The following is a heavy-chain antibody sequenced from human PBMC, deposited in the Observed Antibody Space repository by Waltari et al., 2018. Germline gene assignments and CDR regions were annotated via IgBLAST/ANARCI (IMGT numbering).Heavy chain of an antibody. J-gene: IGHJ4*02. CDR3: AKDPWGTRYFDY. V-gene: IGHV3-23*04. CDR2: SNGRGDDT. D-gene: IGHD3-16*01. CDR1: GFPFDKTA. Sequence: EVQLVDSGGGLVQPGGSLRLSCAASGFPFDKTALSWVRQAPGKGLECVSISNGRGDDTYYADSVKGRFTISRDNSRSTAYLQMNSLRAEDTALYYCAKDPWGTRYFDYWGQGTPVTVSS.